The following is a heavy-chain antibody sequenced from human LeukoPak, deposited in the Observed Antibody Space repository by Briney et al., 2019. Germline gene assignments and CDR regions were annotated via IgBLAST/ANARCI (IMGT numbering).Heavy chain of an antibody. V-gene: IGHV3-30-3*01. J-gene: IGHJ6*03. CDR2: ISYDGSNK. CDR1: GGTFSSYA. Sequence: SCKASGGTFSSYAMHWVRQAPGKGLEWVAVISYDGSNKYYADSVKGRFTISRDNSKNTLYLQMNSLRAEDTAVYYCARQEGHYYYYMDVWGKGTTVTVSS. CDR3: ARQEGHYYYYMDV.